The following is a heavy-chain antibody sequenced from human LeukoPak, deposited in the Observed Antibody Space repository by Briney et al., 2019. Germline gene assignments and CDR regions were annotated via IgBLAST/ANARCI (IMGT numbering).Heavy chain of an antibody. CDR2: INHSGST. J-gene: IGHJ4*02. V-gene: IGHV4-34*01. D-gene: IGHD3-22*01. CDR3: ARHVGARYYDSSGYYYVGYFDY. Sequence: SETLSLTCAVYSGSFSGYYWSWIRQPPGKGLEWIGEINHSGSTNYIPSLKSRVTISVDTSKNQFSLKLSSVTAADTAVYYCARHVGARYYDSSGYYYVGYFDYWGQGTLVTVSS. CDR1: SGSFSGYY.